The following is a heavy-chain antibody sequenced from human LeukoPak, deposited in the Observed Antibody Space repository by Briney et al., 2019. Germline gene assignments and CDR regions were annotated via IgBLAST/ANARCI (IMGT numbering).Heavy chain of an antibody. CDR3: ARDLGVTDAFDI. CDR1: GFTFSSYW. CDR2: ISSSSSYI. V-gene: IGHV3-21*01. J-gene: IGHJ3*02. D-gene: IGHD3-16*01. Sequence: GGSLRLSCAASGFTFSSYWMSWVRQAPGQGLEWVSSISSSSSYIYYADSVKGRFTISRDNAKNSLYLQMNSLRAEDTAVYYCARDLGVTDAFDIWGQGTMVTVSS.